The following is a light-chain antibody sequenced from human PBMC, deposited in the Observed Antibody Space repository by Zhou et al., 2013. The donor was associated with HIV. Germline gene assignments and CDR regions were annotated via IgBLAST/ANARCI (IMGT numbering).Light chain of an antibody. Sequence: DIQMTQSPSSLSASVGDRVTITCQASQDISNYLNWYQQKPGKAPKLLIYDASYLETGVPSRFSGSGSGTDFTFTISSLQPEDFATYYCQQFNSYPLTFGGGTKVEIK. CDR3: QQFNSYPLT. CDR2: DAS. J-gene: IGKJ4*01. V-gene: IGKV1-33*01. CDR1: QDISNY.